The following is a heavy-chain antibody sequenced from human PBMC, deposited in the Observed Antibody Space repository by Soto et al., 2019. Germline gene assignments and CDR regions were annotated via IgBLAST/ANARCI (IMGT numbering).Heavy chain of an antibody. Sequence: GVSLRLSCAASGFAFSTYWMDWVRQTPGKGLEWVANINQDGSEKNYVDSVKGRFTISRDNAKNSLYLQMSSLTAEDSALYYCSRSVNSWGHGTLVTVAS. CDR1: GFAFSTYW. CDR2: INQDGSEK. CDR3: SRSVNS. V-gene: IGHV3-7*01. J-gene: IGHJ4*01.